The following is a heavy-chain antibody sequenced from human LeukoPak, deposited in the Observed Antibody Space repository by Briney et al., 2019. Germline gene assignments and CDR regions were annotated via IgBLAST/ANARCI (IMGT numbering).Heavy chain of an antibody. V-gene: IGHV3-30-3*01. CDR2: ISYDGNNI. Sequence: GGSLRLSCAASGFTFSSYAFHWVRQAPGKGLEWVGFISYDGNNINYADSVKGRFIISRDNSKNTVYLQVNSLRAEDTAVYYCVTGEQWLARPFDYWGQGTLVTVSS. CDR1: GFTFSSYA. D-gene: IGHD6-19*01. J-gene: IGHJ4*02. CDR3: VTGEQWLARPFDY.